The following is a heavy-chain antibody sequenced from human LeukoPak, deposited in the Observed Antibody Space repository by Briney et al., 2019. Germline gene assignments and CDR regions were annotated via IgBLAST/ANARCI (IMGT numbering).Heavy chain of an antibody. CDR2: IRHDGSDK. Sequence: GGSLRLSCAASGFTFNNHWMSWVRQAPGKGLEWVANIRHDGSDKKYVDSVKGRFTISRDNAENLLFLQMNSLRAEDTAVYYCAKSPSSSTTVTKQIDYRGQGTLVTVSS. CDR3: AKSPSSSTTVTKQIDY. V-gene: IGHV3-7*03. CDR1: GFTFNNHW. J-gene: IGHJ4*02. D-gene: IGHD4-11*01.